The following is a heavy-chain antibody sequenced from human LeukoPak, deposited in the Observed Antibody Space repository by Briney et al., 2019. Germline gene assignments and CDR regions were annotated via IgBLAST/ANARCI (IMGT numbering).Heavy chain of an antibody. CDR1: GFTFRTFA. CDR2: ISYDGSDK. D-gene: IGHD3-9*01. J-gene: IGHJ4*02. Sequence: GGSLRLSCAASGFTFRTFAMHWVRQAPGKGLEWVAVISYDGSDKYYADSVKGRFTISRDNSKNTLYLQMNSLSAEDTAVYYCARDLDWILFDYWGQGTLVTVSS. CDR3: ARDLDWILFDY. V-gene: IGHV3-30-3*01.